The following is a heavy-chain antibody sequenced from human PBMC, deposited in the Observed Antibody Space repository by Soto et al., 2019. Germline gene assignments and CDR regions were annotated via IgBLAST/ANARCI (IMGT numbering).Heavy chain of an antibody. Sequence: QVQLVQSGAEVKKPGSSVKVSCKASGGTFSSYAISWVRQAPGQGLEWMGWISAYNGNTNYAQKLQGRVTMTTDTSTSTAYMELRSLRSDDTAVYYCARTLGYCSGGSCYPGSWFDPWGQGTLVTVSS. CDR3: ARTLGYCSGGSCYPGSWFDP. J-gene: IGHJ5*02. D-gene: IGHD2-15*01. V-gene: IGHV1-18*01. CDR1: GGTFSSYA. CDR2: ISAYNGNT.